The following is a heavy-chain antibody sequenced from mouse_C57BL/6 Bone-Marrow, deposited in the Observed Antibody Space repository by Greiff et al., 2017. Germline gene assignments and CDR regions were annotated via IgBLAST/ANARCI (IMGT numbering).Heavy chain of an antibody. J-gene: IGHJ4*01. CDR2: IYPGDGDT. D-gene: IGHD1-1*01. CDR3: ARWAYYYGSSFAMDY. CDR1: GYAFSSYW. Sequence: QVQLQQSGAELVKPGASVKISCKASGYAFSSYWMNWVKQRPGKGLEWIGQIYPGDGDTNYNGKFKGKATLTADNSSSTAYMQLSSLTSEDSAVYVCARWAYYYGSSFAMDYWGQGTSVTVSS. V-gene: IGHV1-80*01.